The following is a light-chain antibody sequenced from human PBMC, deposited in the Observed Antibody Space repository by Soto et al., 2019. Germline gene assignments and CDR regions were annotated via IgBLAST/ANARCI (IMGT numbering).Light chain of an antibody. CDR2: GAS. CDR1: QSVSSSF. Sequence: ELVLTQFPGTLSLSPGDRDTLSCRPSQSVSSSFLAGYQQKPGQAPRLLLYGASNRAAGIPARFSGRGSGTDFILTISRLQAEDFVVYYCQQYGNSPPWTFGQGTKGDI. CDR3: QQYGNSPPWT. V-gene: IGKV3-20*01. J-gene: IGKJ1*01.